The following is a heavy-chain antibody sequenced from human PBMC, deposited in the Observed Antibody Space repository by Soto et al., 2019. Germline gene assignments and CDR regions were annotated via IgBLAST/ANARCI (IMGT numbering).Heavy chain of an antibody. V-gene: IGHV1-58*01. Sequence: ASVKVSCKASGFTFTSSAAQWVRQARGQRLEWIGWIVVGSGNTNYAQKFQERVTITRDMSTSTAYMELSSLRSEDTAVYYCAALRGHEDCSSTSCPVDAFDIWGQGTMVTVSS. CDR1: GFTFTSSA. J-gene: IGHJ3*02. CDR3: AALRGHEDCSSTSCPVDAFDI. CDR2: IVVGSGNT. D-gene: IGHD2-2*01.